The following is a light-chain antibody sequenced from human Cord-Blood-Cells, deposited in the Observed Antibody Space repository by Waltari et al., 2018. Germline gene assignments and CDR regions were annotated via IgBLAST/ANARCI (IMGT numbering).Light chain of an antibody. CDR2: EVS. Sequence: QSALTQPASVSPSPVPSITIPCTVTSSDVGGYNYFSGYHSHPGKAPKLMIYEVSNRPSGVSKRFAGSKAGNTASLTISGLQAEDEADYYCSSYTSSSTWVFGGGTKLTVL. J-gene: IGLJ3*02. CDR1: SSDVGGYNY. CDR3: SSYTSSSTWV. V-gene: IGLV2-14*01.